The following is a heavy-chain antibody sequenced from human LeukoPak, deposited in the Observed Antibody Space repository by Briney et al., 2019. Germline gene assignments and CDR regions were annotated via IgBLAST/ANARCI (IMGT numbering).Heavy chain of an antibody. CDR2: ISYDGSNK. Sequence: GGSLRLSCAASGFTFSSYAMHWVRQAPGKGLEWVAAISYDGSNKYYADSVKGRFTISRDNSKNTLYLQMNSLRAEDTAVYYCARDPRTMVRGGMDVWGQGTTVTVSS. V-gene: IGHV3-30-3*01. J-gene: IGHJ6*02. D-gene: IGHD3-10*01. CDR3: ARDPRTMVRGGMDV. CDR1: GFTFSSYA.